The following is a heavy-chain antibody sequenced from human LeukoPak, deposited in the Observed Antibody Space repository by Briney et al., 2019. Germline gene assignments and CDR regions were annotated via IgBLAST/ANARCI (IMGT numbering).Heavy chain of an antibody. CDR1: GFTFSNAW. D-gene: IGHD3-22*01. CDR2: IKRKTDGGTT. CDR3: TTEYFDGSGYYSDWYFDL. V-gene: IGHV3-15*01. Sequence: GGSLGLSCAASGFTFSNAWMSWVRQAPGRGLEWAGRIKRKTDGGTTDYAAPVKGRFTISRDDSKNTLYLQMNSLKTEDTAVYYCTTEYFDGSGYYSDWYFDLWGRGTLVTVSS. J-gene: IGHJ2*01.